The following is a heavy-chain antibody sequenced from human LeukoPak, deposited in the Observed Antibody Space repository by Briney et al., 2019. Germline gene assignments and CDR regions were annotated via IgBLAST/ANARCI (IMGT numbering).Heavy chain of an antibody. CDR3: AKIPTLGYCSGGSCPITPTGMDV. CDR2: ISWNSGSI. CDR1: GFTFADYA. Sequence: PGGSLRLSCAASGFTFADYAMHWVRQAPGKGLEWVSGISWNSGSIGYADSVKGRFTISRDNSKNTLYLQMNSLRAEDTAVYYCAKIPTLGYCSGGSCPITPTGMDVWGQGTTVTVSS. D-gene: IGHD2-15*01. V-gene: IGHV3-9*01. J-gene: IGHJ6*02.